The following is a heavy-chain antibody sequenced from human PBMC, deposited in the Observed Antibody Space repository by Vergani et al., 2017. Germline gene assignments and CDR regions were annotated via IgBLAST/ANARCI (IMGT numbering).Heavy chain of an antibody. CDR2: ISSGASTV. CDR1: GFKFSDHY. Sequence: LEESGGGSVKPGGSLRLSCAASGFKFSDHYMSWIRQAPGKGLEWVSHISSGASTVHYTDSVTGRFTVSRDNDNNSLTLDMTTLRVEDTAVYYCAKDPGISTTRHYYAMDVWGQGATVAISS. J-gene: IGHJ6*01. V-gene: IGHV3-11*04. D-gene: IGHD1-1*01. CDR3: AKDPGISTTRHYYAMDV.